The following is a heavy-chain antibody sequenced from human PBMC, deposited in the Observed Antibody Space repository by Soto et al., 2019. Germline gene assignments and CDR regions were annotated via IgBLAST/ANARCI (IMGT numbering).Heavy chain of an antibody. CDR2: IKTDASEK. CDR1: GFTLRSYW. D-gene: IGHD6-19*01. Sequence: GALRLSCAASGFTLRSYWMSWVRQAPGKGLEWLATIKTDASEKKYVDSVKGRFTISRDNSKNTLFLQMNSLRAEDAALYYCAKSDVAAASMDVWGQGTPVTVSS. J-gene: IGHJ6*01. V-gene: IGHV3-7*03. CDR3: AKSDVAAASMDV.